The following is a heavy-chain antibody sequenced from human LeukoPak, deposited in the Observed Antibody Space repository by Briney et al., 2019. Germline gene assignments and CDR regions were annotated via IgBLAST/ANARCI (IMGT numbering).Heavy chain of an antibody. Sequence: GGSLRLSCAASGFTLSNYNMNWVRQPPGKGVEWESSISSSSSYIYYADSVKGRFTISRDNTKNSLYLQMNRLRAEDTAVYYCARDSPYGTAGYWGQGTLVTVSS. CDR3: ARDSPYGTAGY. CDR1: GFTLSNYN. J-gene: IGHJ4*02. CDR2: ISSSSSYI. V-gene: IGHV3-21*01. D-gene: IGHD2-8*02.